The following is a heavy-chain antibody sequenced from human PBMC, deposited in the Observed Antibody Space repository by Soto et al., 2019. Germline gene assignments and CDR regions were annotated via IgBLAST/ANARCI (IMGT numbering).Heavy chain of an antibody. D-gene: IGHD3-10*01. J-gene: IGHJ4*02. CDR1: GGSISSGGYS. V-gene: IGHV4-30-2*01. CDR2: IYHSGST. CDR3: ARHRPDRSGSFDS. Sequence: PSETLSLTCAVSGGSISSGGYSWSWIRQPPGKGLEWIGYIYHSGSTYYNPSLKSRVTISVDRSKNQFSLKLSSVTAADTAMYYCARHRPDRSGSFDSWGQGTLVTVSS.